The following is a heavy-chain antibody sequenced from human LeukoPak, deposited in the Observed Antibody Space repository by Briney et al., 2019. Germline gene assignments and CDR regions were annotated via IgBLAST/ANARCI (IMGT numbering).Heavy chain of an antibody. CDR1: GGSISSYY. J-gene: IGHJ6*04. D-gene: IGHD6-19*01. Sequence: SETLSLTCTVSGGSISSYYWSWIRQPAGKGLEWIGRIYTRGSTNYNPSLESRVTVSADTSRNQLSLSLTSVTAADSAVYFCARGLRQGSAWSWGPKEKSYQYMDVWGTGTTVIVSS. V-gene: IGHV4-4*07. CDR2: IYTRGST. CDR3: ARGLRQGSAWSWGPKEKSYQYMDV.